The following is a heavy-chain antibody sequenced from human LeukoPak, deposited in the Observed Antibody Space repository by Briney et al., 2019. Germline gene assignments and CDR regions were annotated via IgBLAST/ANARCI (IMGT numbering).Heavy chain of an antibody. Sequence: GGPLRLSCAASGLPFSRYSELWPRQAPGKGLEWLSSISSSSSYIYYADSVKGRFTISRDNAKNSLYLQMNSLRAEDTAVYYCARDFPADDTAMDYWGQGTLVAVSS. D-gene: IGHD5-18*01. CDR1: GLPFSRYS. CDR3: ARDFPADDTAMDY. CDR2: ISSSSSYI. J-gene: IGHJ4*02. V-gene: IGHV3-21*01.